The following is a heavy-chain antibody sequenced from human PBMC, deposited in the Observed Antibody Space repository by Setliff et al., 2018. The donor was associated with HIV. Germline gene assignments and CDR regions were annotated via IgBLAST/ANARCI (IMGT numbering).Heavy chain of an antibody. V-gene: IGHV1-69*05. D-gene: IGHD3-3*01. CDR2: IIVFAGQT. CDR3: ARGDSFWSAYYAY. Sequence: SVKVSCKASGGTFNRNSVHWLREAPGQGLEWVGGIIVFAGQTNYAQKFQGRVTITTDESATTAYMDLSSLRSEDTAIYYCARGDSFWSAYYAYWGQGTQVTVSS. CDR1: GGTFNRNS. J-gene: IGHJ4*02.